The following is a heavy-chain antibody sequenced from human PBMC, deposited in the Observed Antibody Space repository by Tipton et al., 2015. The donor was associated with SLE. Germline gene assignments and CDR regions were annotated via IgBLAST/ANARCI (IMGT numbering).Heavy chain of an antibody. CDR1: GFSFSNYA. D-gene: IGHD3-10*01. J-gene: IGHJ6*02. CDR3: AKEYYYDSGSSAYYYYGMDV. CDR2: LSEGGGNT. V-gene: IGHV3-23*01. Sequence: SLRLSCVASGFSFSNYAMSWVRQAPGKGLEWVSGLSEGGGNTYYADSVKGRFSISRDNSKNTLYLEIKSLRAEDTAVYYCAKEYYYDSGSSAYYYYGMDVWGQGTTVTVSS.